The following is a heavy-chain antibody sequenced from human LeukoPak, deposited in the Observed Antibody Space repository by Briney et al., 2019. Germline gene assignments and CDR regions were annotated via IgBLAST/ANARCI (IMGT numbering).Heavy chain of an antibody. CDR3: ARDLVVTGGS. V-gene: IGHV3-21*01. CDR2: ISSSSSYI. J-gene: IGHJ5*02. D-gene: IGHD3-22*01. Sequence: PGGSLRLSCAASGFTFSSYSMNWVRQAPGKGLEWVSSISSSSSYIYYADSVKGRFTISRDNAKNPLYLQMNSLRAEDTAVYYCARDLVVTGGSWGQGTLVTVSS. CDR1: GFTFSSYS.